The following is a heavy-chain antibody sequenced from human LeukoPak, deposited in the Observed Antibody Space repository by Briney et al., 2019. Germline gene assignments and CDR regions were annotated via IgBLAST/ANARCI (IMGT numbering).Heavy chain of an antibody. V-gene: IGHV3-15*01. CDR2: IRSRTEGGTA. CDR1: GFTFSNAW. D-gene: IGHD2-15*01. CDR3: TTDYCSDGSCPGAFDM. J-gene: IGHJ3*02. Sequence: GGSLRLSCAASGFTFSNAWMSWVRQAPGKGLEWVARIRSRTEGGTADYAAPVKGGFTISRDDSENTLSLQMNSLKSEDTAVYYCTTDYCSDGSCPGAFDMWGQGTMVTVSS.